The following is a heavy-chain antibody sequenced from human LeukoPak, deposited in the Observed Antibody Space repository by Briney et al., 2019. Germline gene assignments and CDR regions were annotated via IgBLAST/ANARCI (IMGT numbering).Heavy chain of an antibody. Sequence: GGSLRLSCAVSGLIFHEHAMHWVRQSPGKGLEWVSGISLNTDRIGYADSVKGRFTVSRDNAKNSVYLQMSSLRVEDTALYYCGKDLKPGGLDSWGQGTLVTVSS. CDR1: GLIFHEHA. V-gene: IGHV3-9*01. CDR2: ISLNTDRI. J-gene: IGHJ4*02. D-gene: IGHD3-10*01. CDR3: GKDLKPGGLDS.